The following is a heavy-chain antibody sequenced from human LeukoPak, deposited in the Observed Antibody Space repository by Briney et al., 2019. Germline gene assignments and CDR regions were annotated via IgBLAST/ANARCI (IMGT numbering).Heavy chain of an antibody. CDR1: GHTFTSYY. Sequence: ASVKASCKASGHTFTSYYIHWVRQAPGQGLEWIGIINPSGSSTSYAQKFRGRVTMTRDTSTSTVYMELGSLKSEDTAVYYCARDGDTSAWYFQGWGQGTQVTVSS. D-gene: IGHD6-19*01. J-gene: IGHJ4*02. CDR2: INPSGSST. CDR3: ARDGDTSAWYFQG. V-gene: IGHV1-46*01.